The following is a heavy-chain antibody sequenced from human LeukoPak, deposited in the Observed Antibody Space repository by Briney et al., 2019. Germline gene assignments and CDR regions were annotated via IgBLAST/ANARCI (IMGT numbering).Heavy chain of an antibody. Sequence: PSETLSLTCTVSGGSISSSSYYWGWIRQPPGKGLEWIGSIYCSGSTYYNPSLKSRVTISVDTSKNQFSLKLSSVTAADTAVYYCARGAGYSGYEDYFDYWGQGTLVTVSS. CDR2: IYCSGST. CDR1: GGSISSSSYY. D-gene: IGHD5-12*01. J-gene: IGHJ4*02. V-gene: IGHV4-39*07. CDR3: ARGAGYSGYEDYFDY.